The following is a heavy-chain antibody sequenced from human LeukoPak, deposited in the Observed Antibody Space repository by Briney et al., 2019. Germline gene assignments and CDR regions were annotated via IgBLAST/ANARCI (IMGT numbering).Heavy chain of an antibody. J-gene: IGHJ4*02. Sequence: GGSLRLSCAASGFTFSDYYMSCIRQAPGKGLEWVSDISSSSSYTNYADSVKGRFTVSRDNAKNSLYLQMNSLRAQDTAVYYCASLPVEGPVRHWGQGPLVPVPS. V-gene: IGHV3-11*06. CDR2: ISSSSSYT. CDR3: ASLPVEGPVRH. D-gene: IGHD6-25*01. CDR1: GFTFSDYY.